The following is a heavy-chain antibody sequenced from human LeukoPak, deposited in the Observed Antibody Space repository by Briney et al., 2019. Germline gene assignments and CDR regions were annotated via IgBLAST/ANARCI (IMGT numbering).Heavy chain of an antibody. CDR1: GFTFSSAW. D-gene: IGHD4-11*01. CDR3: AKDSPMRSNYVTAFDY. CDR2: IKSETDGGTT. Sequence: PGGSLRLSCAASGFTFSSAWMNWVRQAPGKGLEWVGRIKSETDGGTTDYAAPVKGTFTISRDDSENTLYLQMNSLRAEDTAVYYCAKDSPMRSNYVTAFDYWGQGTLVTVSS. V-gene: IGHV3-15*07. J-gene: IGHJ4*02.